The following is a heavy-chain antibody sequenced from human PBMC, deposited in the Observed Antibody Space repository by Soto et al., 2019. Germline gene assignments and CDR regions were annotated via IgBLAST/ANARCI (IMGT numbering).Heavy chain of an antibody. CDR3: ATNYGSGSAHYDY. CDR1: GGTFNCYS. V-gene: IGHV1-69*02. CDR2: VIPMVGMS. J-gene: IGHJ4*02. Sequence: QVQLVQSGAEVKKPGSSVKVSCTASGGTFNCYSISWVRQAPGQGLEWVGRVIPMVGMSEYAQKFQGRVTITADKSTSTAYMNLRSLRSEDTAVYYCATNYGSGSAHYDYWGQGTLVTVSS. D-gene: IGHD3-10*01.